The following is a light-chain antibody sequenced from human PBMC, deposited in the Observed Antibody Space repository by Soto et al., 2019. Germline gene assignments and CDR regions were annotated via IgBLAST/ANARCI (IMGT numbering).Light chain of an antibody. Sequence: DIQMTQSPSTLSASVGDRVTITCRASQSISSWLAWYQQRPGKAPKLVIYKASILESGVPSRFSGSGFGTEFTLTISSLQPDDFATYYCQQYKSYSYTFGQGTKLEIK. CDR1: QSISSW. CDR3: QQYKSYSYT. CDR2: KAS. J-gene: IGKJ2*01. V-gene: IGKV1-5*03.